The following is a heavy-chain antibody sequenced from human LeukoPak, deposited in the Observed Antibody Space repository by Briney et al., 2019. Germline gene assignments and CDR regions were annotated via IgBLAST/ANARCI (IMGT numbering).Heavy chain of an antibody. Sequence: ASVKVSCKASGYTFINYYIHWVRQAPGLGLEWMGIINPYGGSTTYAQKLQGRITMTRDTSTSTVYMELSSLRSEDTAVYYCARDLDSSRNWFDPWGQGTLVTVSS. CDR3: ARDLDSSRNWFDP. CDR1: GYTFINYY. D-gene: IGHD6-13*01. J-gene: IGHJ5*02. V-gene: IGHV1-46*01. CDR2: INPYGGST.